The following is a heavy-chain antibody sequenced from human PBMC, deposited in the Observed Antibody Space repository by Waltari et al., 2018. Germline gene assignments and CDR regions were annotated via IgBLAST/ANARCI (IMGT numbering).Heavy chain of an antibody. CDR1: GYSFSSYD. D-gene: IGHD2-8*01. CDR2: MNPNNGDS. Sequence: QVQLVQSGAELKKPGASVKVSCKGSGYSFSSYDVNWVRQAAGQGLEWMGWMNPNNGDSGLAQKFRGRVTLTRNSSISTAYLELRGLRSDDTGTYYCARGSILNGWGQGTLVTVTS. V-gene: IGHV1-8*02. J-gene: IGHJ4*02. CDR3: ARGSILNG.